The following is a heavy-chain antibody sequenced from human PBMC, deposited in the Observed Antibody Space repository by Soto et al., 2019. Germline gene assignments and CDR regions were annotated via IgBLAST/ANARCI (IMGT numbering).Heavy chain of an antibody. CDR3: VSASYGDHEYFQN. V-gene: IGHV3-74*01. CDR2: IKPDGTMT. D-gene: IGHD4-17*01. CDR1: GFTFSTYW. Sequence: EVQLVESGGGLVQPGGSLRLSCAASGFTFSTYWMHWVRQAPGEGLGWVSRIKPDGTMTNYADSVKGRFTISRDNANNTLYLQMNSLRAEDTAVYFCVSASYGDHEYFQNWGQGTLVTVSS. J-gene: IGHJ1*01.